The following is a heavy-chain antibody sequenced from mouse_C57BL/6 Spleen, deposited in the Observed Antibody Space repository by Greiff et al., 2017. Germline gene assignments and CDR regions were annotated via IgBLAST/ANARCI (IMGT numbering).Heavy chain of an antibody. CDR2: ISDGGSYT. J-gene: IGHJ4*01. CDR3: ARGDGYGGAMDY. CDR1: GFTFSSYA. D-gene: IGHD2-10*02. V-gene: IGHV5-4*03. Sequence: EVKLMESGGGLVKPGGSLKLSCAASGFTFSSYAMSWVRQTPEKRLEWVATISDGGSYTYYPDNVKGRFTISRDNAKNNLYLQMSHLKSEDTAMYYCARGDGYGGAMDYWGQGTSVTVSS.